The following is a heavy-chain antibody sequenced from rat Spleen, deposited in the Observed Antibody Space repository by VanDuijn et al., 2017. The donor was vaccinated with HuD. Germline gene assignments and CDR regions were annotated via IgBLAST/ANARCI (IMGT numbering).Heavy chain of an antibody. V-gene: IGHV2-47*01. CDR3: ASGIHDF. J-gene: IGHJ2*01. CDR2: IWDNGGT. D-gene: IGHD1-4*01. CDR1: GLSLTSNS. Sequence: QVQLKESGPGLVQPSQTLSLTCTVSGLSLTSNSVSWIRQPPGKGLEWMGVIWDNGGTDYASSLKSRLSISRDTLRDQVFLKMSSLQIEDTAMYFCASGIHDFWGQGVMVTVSS.